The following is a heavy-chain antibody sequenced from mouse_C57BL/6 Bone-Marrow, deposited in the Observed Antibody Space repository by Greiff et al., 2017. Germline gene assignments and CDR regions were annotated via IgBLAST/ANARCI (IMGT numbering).Heavy chain of an antibody. CDR3: TRSGYGGFAY. V-gene: IGHV1S81*02. J-gene: IGHJ3*01. CDR1: GYTFTSYY. Sequence: QVQLQQPGAELVKPGASVKLSCKASGYTFTSYYMYWVKQRPGQGLECIGDINPSNGGTDFNEKFKSKATLTVDKSSSTAYMQLSSLTSEDSAVYYCTRSGYGGFAYWGQGTLVTVSA. CDR2: INPSNGGT. D-gene: IGHD1-1*01.